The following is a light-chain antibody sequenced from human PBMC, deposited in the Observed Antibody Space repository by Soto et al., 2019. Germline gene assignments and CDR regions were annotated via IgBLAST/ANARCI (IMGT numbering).Light chain of an antibody. J-gene: IGKJ4*01. Sequence: EIVLTQSPGTLSLSPGGRATLYCRSSQSVGSNYLAWYQQKPGQAPKVLIYRASSRATGIPDRFSGSGSGTDFTLTISRLEPEDFAVYYCQQYGSSPLTFGGGTKVDIK. CDR3: QQYGSSPLT. V-gene: IGKV3-20*01. CDR2: RAS. CDR1: QSVGSNY.